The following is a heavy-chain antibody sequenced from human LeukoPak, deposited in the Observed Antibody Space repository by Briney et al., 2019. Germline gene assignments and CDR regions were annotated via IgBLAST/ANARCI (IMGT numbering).Heavy chain of an antibody. J-gene: IGHJ4*02. CDR3: ARGGAGRQNDY. CDR2: INPSGGST. Sequence: GASVKVSCKASGYTFTSYGISWVRQAPGQGLEWVGIINPSGGSTSYAQKFQGRVTMTRDTSTSTVYMELSSLRSEDTAVYYCARGGAGRQNDYWGQGTLVTVSS. V-gene: IGHV1-46*01. CDR1: GYTFTSYG. D-gene: IGHD2-15*01.